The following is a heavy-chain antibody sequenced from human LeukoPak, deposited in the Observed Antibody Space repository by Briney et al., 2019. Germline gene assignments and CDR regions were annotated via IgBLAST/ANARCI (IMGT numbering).Heavy chain of an antibody. CDR2: IYYSGST. D-gene: IGHD3-10*01. CDR1: GGSISSSSYY. CDR3: ARATGRGDYFDY. V-gene: IGHV4-61*05. Sequence: SETLSLTCTVSGGSISSSSYYWSWIRQPPGKGLEWIGYIYYSGSTNYNPSLKSRVTISVDTSKNQFSLKLSSVTAADTAVYYCARATGRGDYFDYWGQGTLVTVSS. J-gene: IGHJ4*02.